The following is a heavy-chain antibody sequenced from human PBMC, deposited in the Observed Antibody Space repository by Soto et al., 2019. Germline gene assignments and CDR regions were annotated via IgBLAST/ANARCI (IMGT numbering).Heavy chain of an antibody. Sequence: QVQLVQSGAEVKKPGASVKVSCKATGYTFSSYGISWVRQAPGQGLEWMGWISAYNGNTDYAQKVQGRVTMTTDTSTSTAYIELRSLRSDDTAVYYCSRDFASGTTHFYFWGQGTLGTVPS. V-gene: IGHV1-18*04. J-gene: IGHJ4*02. CDR3: SRDFASGTTHFYF. CDR2: ISAYNGNT. CDR1: GYTFSSYG. D-gene: IGHD1-1*01.